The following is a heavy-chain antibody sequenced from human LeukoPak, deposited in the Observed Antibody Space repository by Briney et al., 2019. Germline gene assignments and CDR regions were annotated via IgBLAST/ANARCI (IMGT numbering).Heavy chain of an antibody. V-gene: IGHV3-30*02. CDR2: IRYDGSNK. D-gene: IGHD5-12*01. J-gene: IGHJ6*03. CDR3: AKGGGYEAQYYYYYLDV. Sequence: GGTLRLSCAASGFTFISYGMQWVRQAPGKGLEWVAFIRYDGSNKYYADSVKGRFTISRDNSKNTLYLQMKSLRAEDTAVYYCAKGGGYEAQYYYYYLDVWGKGTTVTISS. CDR1: GFTFISYG.